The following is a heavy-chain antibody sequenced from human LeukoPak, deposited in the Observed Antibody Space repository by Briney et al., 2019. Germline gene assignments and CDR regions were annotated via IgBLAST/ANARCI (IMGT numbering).Heavy chain of an antibody. CDR2: INIDGSST. V-gene: IGHV3-74*01. CDR3: ARGGCSDGNCYSGGY. Sequence: GGSLRLSCAASGFTFSIYWMHWVRQAPGKGLVWVSRINIDGSSTRYADSVKGRFTISRDNAKNTVYLQMNSLRAEDTAVYYCARGGCSDGNCYSGGYWGQGTLVTVS. J-gene: IGHJ4*02. D-gene: IGHD2-15*01. CDR1: GFTFSIYW.